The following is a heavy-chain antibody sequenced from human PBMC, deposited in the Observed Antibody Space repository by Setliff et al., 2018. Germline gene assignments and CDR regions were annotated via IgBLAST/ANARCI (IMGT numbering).Heavy chain of an antibody. Sequence: ASVKVSCKASGYTFTGYYMHWVRQAPGQGLEWMGWINPNSGGTNYAQKFRGWVTMTRDTSISTAYMELSRLRSDDTAMYYCARILGYCSGGSCYVPYWGQGTLVTVSS. J-gene: IGHJ4*02. CDR2: INPNSGGT. CDR1: GYTFTGYY. D-gene: IGHD2-15*01. CDR3: ARILGYCSGGSCYVPY. V-gene: IGHV1-2*04.